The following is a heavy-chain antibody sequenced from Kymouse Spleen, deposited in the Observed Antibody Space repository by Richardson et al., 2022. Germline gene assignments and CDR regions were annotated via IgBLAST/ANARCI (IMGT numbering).Heavy chain of an antibody. D-gene: IGHD3-10*01,IGHD3-22*01. V-gene: IGHV4-34*01. J-gene: IGHJ6*02. Sequence: QVQLQQWGAGLLKPSETLSLTCAVYGGSFSGYYWSWIRQPPGKGLEWIGEINHSGSTNYNPSLKSRVTISVDTSKNQFSLKLSSVTAADTAVYYCARVLLLYYGMDVWGQGTTVTVSS. CDR3: ARVLLLYYGMDV. CDR1: GGSFSGYY. CDR2: INHSGST.